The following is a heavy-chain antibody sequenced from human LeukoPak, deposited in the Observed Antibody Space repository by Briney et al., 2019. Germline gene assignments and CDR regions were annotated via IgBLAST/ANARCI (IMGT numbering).Heavy chain of an antibody. D-gene: IGHD3-16*02. CDR2: ISGTGNNK. CDR1: GFTFSHYY. V-gene: IGHV3-11*01. J-gene: IGHJ4*02. Sequence: GGSLRLSCVTSGFTFSHYYMTWIRQAPGNGLEWVSYISGTGNNKYYADSVKGRFTISRDNAQNSLYLQMSSLRAEDTAMYYCARDYRESEYFFDYWGQGSLVAVSS. CDR3: ARDYRESEYFFDY.